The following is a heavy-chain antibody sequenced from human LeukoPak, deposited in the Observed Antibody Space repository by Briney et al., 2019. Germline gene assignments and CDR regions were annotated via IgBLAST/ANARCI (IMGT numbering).Heavy chain of an antibody. J-gene: IGHJ4*02. V-gene: IGHV4-4*09. CDR3: VQSTGWPGFDY. Sequence: PSETLSLICTASGAPISRFYWISVRQPPGKGLEWIGNIYNGVPTFFNPSLHSRVTLSVDTSKTQFSLQLASVTAADTAIYYCVQSTGWPGFDYWGQGILVSVSS. D-gene: IGHD6-19*01. CDR1: GAPISRFY. CDR2: IYNGVPT.